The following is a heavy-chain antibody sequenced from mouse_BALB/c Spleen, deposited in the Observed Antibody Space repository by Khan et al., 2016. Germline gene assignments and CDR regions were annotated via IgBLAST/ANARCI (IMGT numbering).Heavy chain of an antibody. Sequence: EVQLLESGPGLVKPSQSLSLTCTVTGYSITSDYAWNWIRQFPGNKLEWMGYIRYSGSTTYNPSLKSRISITRDTSKNQFFLQLYSVTTEDTATYYCTRSPAATRYFDVWGAGTTVTVSS. CDR3: TRSPAATRYFDV. CDR2: IRYSGST. CDR1: GYSITSDYA. J-gene: IGHJ1*01. D-gene: IGHD1-2*01. V-gene: IGHV3-2*02.